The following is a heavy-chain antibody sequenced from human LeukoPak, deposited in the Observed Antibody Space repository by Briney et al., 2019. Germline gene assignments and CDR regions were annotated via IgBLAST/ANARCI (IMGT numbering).Heavy chain of an antibody. CDR3: AREPIQVIREFDN. Sequence: ASVKVSCKASGYTFSGDYMHWVRQAPGQGLEWMGRIRSNSEDIQYAQKFQGRVTMTWDTSTSTAYMELTRLTSDDTAVYYCAREPIQVIREFDNWGQGTLVTVSS. CDR1: GYTFSGDY. CDR2: IRSNSEDI. J-gene: IGHJ4*02. V-gene: IGHV1-2*06. D-gene: IGHD5-18*01.